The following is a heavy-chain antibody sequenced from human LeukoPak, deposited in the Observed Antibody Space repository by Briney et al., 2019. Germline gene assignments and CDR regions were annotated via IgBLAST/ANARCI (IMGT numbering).Heavy chain of an antibody. D-gene: IGHD6-6*01. V-gene: IGHV3-7*01. CDR1: GFTFSSYW. Sequence: GGSLRLSCAASGFTFSSYWMSWVRQAPGKGLEWVANIKQDGSEKYYVDSVKGRFTISRDNAKNSLYLQMNSLRAEDTAVYYCARSPMSIAARPGGIDYWGQGTLVTVS. CDR3: ARSPMSIAARPGGIDY. J-gene: IGHJ4*02. CDR2: IKQDGSEK.